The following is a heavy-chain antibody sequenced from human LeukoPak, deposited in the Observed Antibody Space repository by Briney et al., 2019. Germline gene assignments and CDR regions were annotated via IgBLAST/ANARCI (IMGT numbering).Heavy chain of an antibody. Sequence: SETLSLTCTVSGGSVSSGSYYWSWIRQPPGKGLEWIGYIYYSGSTNYNPSLKSRVTISVDTSKNQFSLKLSSVTAADTAVYYCARAPGLGYCSGGSCYSRYLDYWGQGTLVTVSS. CDR2: IYYSGST. D-gene: IGHD2-15*01. J-gene: IGHJ4*02. V-gene: IGHV4-61*01. CDR1: GGSVSSGSYY. CDR3: ARAPGLGYCSGGSCYSRYLDY.